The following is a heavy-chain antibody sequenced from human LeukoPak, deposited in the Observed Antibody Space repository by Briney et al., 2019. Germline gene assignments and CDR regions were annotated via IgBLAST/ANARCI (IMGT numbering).Heavy chain of an antibody. CDR3: ARIVYYDSSGYEDAFDI. Sequence: SETLSLTCAVSGGSISSGGYSWSWIRQPPGKGLEWIGYIYHSGSTYYNPSLKSRVTISVDRSKNQFSLKLSSVTAADTAVYYCARIVYYDSSGYEDAFDIWGQGTMVTVSS. D-gene: IGHD3-22*01. CDR2: IYHSGST. J-gene: IGHJ3*02. CDR1: GGSISSGGYS. V-gene: IGHV4-30-2*01.